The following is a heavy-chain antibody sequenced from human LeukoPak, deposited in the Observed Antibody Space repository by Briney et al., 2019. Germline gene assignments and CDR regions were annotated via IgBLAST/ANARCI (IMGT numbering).Heavy chain of an antibody. Sequence: GGSLRLSCAASGFTVSDNYMSWVRQAPGKGLEWVSIIYSGGGTYYADSVKGRFTLSRDISKNTLYLQMNNLRVDDTALYYRAREPYGGNPRHFDFWGQGTLVTVSS. CDR3: AREPYGGNPRHFDF. D-gene: IGHD4-23*01. J-gene: IGHJ4*02. CDR1: GFTVSDNY. V-gene: IGHV3-66*01. CDR2: IYSGGGT.